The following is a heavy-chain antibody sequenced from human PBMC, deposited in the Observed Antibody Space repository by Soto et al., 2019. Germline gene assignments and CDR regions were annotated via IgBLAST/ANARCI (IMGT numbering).Heavy chain of an antibody. J-gene: IGHJ5*02. CDR1: GGSFSGYY. CDR2: INHSGST. V-gene: IGHV4-34*01. D-gene: IGHD3-9*01. Sequence: SETLSLTCAVYGGSFSGYYWNWIRQPPGKGLQWIGEINHSGSTNYNPSLKSRVTISIDTSKNQFSLKLSSVTAADTAVYYCARGADYDILTGYQDWFDPWGQGTLVTAPQ. CDR3: ARGADYDILTGYQDWFDP.